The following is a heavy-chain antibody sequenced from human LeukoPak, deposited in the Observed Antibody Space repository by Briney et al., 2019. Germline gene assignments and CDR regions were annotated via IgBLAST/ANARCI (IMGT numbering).Heavy chain of an antibody. CDR3: ARFTDGDYHFDY. V-gene: IGHV3-20*04. J-gene: IGHJ4*02. D-gene: IGHD4-17*01. CDR2: INWNGGST. CDR1: GFTVSVNY. Sequence: PGGSLRLSCAVSGFTVSVNYMSWVRQAPGKGLEWVSGINWNGGSTGYADSVKGRFTISRDNAKNSLYLQMNSLRAEDTALYYCARFTDGDYHFDYWGQGTLVTVSS.